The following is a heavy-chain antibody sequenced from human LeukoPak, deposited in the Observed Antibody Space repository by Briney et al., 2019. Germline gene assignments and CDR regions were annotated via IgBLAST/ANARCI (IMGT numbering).Heavy chain of an antibody. CDR2: INPNSGGT. CDR3: ARHPYSGSYHFGY. D-gene: IGHD1-26*01. J-gene: IGHJ4*02. Sequence: ASVKVSCKASGYTFTGYYIHWVRQAPGQGLEWMGWINPNSGGTNSAQKFQGRVAMTRDTSISTAYMELSRLTSDDTAVYYCARHPYSGSYHFGYWGQGTLVTVSS. V-gene: IGHV1-2*02. CDR1: GYTFTGYY.